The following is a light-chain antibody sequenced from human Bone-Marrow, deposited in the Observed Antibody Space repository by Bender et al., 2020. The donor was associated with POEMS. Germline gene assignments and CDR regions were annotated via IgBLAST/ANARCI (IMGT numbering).Light chain of an antibody. J-gene: IGLJ2*01. Sequence: QSALTQPASVSGSPGQSITISCTGASSDVGTYNLVSWYQQHPGEAPKLIIYEVSKRPSGVSNRFSGSKSGNTASLTVSGLQAEDEADYYCSSYTGSTVVFGGGTKLTVL. CDR3: SSYTGSTVV. CDR2: EVS. CDR1: SSDVGTYNL. V-gene: IGLV2-14*02.